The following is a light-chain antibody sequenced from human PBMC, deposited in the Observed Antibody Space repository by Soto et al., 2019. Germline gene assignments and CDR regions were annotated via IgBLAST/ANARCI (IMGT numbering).Light chain of an antibody. CDR1: QTINTY. J-gene: IGKJ4*01. V-gene: IGKV1-39*01. CDR2: DAS. Sequence: DIQMTQSPSSLSASVGDRVTITCRARQTINTYLNWYQQTPGTSPKLLIYDASSLQSGVPSRFRCSGSGTDFTLTISSLQPEDFATYYSQQSYTSPLTFGGGTKVEVK. CDR3: QQSYTSPLT.